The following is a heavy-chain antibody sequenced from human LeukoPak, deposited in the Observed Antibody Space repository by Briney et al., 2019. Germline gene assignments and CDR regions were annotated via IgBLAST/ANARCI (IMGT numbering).Heavy chain of an antibody. J-gene: IGHJ4*02. CDR2: INAYNGNT. V-gene: IGHV1-18*01. CDR3: AWGAAAGTDY. CDR1: GYTFTSYG. D-gene: IGHD6-13*01. Sequence: ASVKVSCKASGYTFTSYGISWVRQAPGQGLEWMGWINAYNGNTNHAQKFQGRVTMTTDTSTSTAYMELRSLTSDDTAVYYCAWGAAAGTDYWGQGTLVTVSS.